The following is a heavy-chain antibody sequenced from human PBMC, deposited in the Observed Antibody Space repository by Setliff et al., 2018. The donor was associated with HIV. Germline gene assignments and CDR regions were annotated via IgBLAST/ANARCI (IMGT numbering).Heavy chain of an antibody. Sequence: PSETLSLTCTVSSGSVSRSDYYWSWIRQPPGKGLEWIGYIHYSGRTNYNPSLRSRVSISVDTSKNQFSLKLSSVTAADTAVYYCAAFDYGDYVFDYWGQGTLVTVSS. V-gene: IGHV4-61*08. CDR2: IHYSGRT. CDR3: AAFDYGDYVFDY. D-gene: IGHD4-17*01. J-gene: IGHJ4*02. CDR1: SGSVSRSDYY.